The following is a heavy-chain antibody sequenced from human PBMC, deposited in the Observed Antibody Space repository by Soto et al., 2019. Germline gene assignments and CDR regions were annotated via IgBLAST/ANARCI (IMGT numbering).Heavy chain of an antibody. D-gene: IGHD2-8*01. J-gene: IGHJ6*02. Sequence: GGSLRLSCAASGFTFSSYAMSWVRQAPGKGLEWVSAISGSGGSTYYADSVKGRFTISRDNSKNTLYLQMNSMRAKDTAVYYSAKDQDIVLMDYGMDVWGQGTTVTVSS. CDR2: ISGSGGST. CDR3: AKDQDIVLMDYGMDV. CDR1: GFTFSSYA. V-gene: IGHV3-23*01.